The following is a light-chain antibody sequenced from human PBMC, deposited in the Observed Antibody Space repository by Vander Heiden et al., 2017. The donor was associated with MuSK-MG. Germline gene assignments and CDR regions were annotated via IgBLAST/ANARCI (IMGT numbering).Light chain of an antibody. CDR3: QQYGSSPPIT. Sequence: EIVLTQSPGTLSLSPGERATLSCRASQSVSSSYLAWYQQKPGQSPRLLIYGASSRATGIPDRFSGSGSGTDFTLTISRREPEDFAVYYCQQYGSSPPITFGHGTTVDIK. CDR2: GAS. V-gene: IGKV3-20*01. CDR1: QSVSSSY. J-gene: IGKJ3*01.